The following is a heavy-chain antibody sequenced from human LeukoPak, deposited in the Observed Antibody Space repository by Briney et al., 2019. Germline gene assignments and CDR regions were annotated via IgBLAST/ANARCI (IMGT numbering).Heavy chain of an antibody. D-gene: IGHD6-19*01. Sequence: GGSLRLSCEASGFIFSSQAMHWVRQAPGKGLEWVSAIRGSGGSTYYADSVKGRFTISRDNSKNTLYLQMNSLRAEDTAVYYCAKDFWNSVAVAGTQFDYWGQGTLVTVSS. CDR1: GFIFSSQA. V-gene: IGHV3-23*01. CDR2: IRGSGGST. J-gene: IGHJ4*02. CDR3: AKDFWNSVAVAGTQFDY.